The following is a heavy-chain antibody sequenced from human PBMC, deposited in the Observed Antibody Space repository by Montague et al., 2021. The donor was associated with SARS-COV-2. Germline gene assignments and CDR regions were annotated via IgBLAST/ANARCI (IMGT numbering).Heavy chain of an antibody. Sequence: SLRLSCAASGFTFSSYAMYWVRQAPGKGLEWVAVISYDGSNKYYADSVKGRFTISRDNFKNTLYVQMDSLRAEDTAVYYCARGVETGTLFTYYYYGMDVWGQGTTVTVSS. CDR3: ARGVETGTLFTYYYYGMDV. CDR1: GFTFSSYA. J-gene: IGHJ6*02. V-gene: IGHV3-30-3*01. D-gene: IGHD1-7*01. CDR2: ISYDGSNK.